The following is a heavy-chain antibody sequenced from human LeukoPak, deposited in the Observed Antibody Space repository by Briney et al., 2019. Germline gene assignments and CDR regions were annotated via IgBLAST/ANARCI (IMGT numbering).Heavy chain of an antibody. Sequence: GGSLRLSCEASGFTFGSHAMYWVRQAPGKGLEGVAGIFGSGGSPPYADSVKGRFTIPKNNSRNTVYLQINSLRADDTAVYYCGKTTVGYSSGQKPAWPVDYWGQGTLVTVSS. J-gene: IGHJ4*02. D-gene: IGHD5-18*01. V-gene: IGHV3-23*01. CDR2: IFGSGGSP. CDR3: GKTTVGYSSGQKPAWPVDY. CDR1: GFTFGSHA.